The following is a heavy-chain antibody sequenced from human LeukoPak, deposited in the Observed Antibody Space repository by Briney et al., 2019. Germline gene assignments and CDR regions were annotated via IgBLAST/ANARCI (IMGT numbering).Heavy chain of an antibody. CDR3: AREPGYGSGAFDY. CDR2: IHYSGST. J-gene: IGHJ4*02. Sequence: SETLSLTCTVSGGSTSSYYWSWIRQPPGKGLEWIGYIHYSGSTDYNPSLKSRVTISVDMSKNQFSLKLTSVTAADTAVYYCAREPGYGSGAFDYWGQGTLVTVSS. V-gene: IGHV4-59*01. CDR1: GGSTSSYY. D-gene: IGHD3-10*01.